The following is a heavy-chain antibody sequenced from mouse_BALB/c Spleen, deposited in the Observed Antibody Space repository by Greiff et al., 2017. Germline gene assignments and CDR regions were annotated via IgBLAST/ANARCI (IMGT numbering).Heavy chain of an antibody. J-gene: IGHJ4*01. CDR2: ISYSGST. V-gene: IGHV3-2*02. CDR3: ALYDGYYPYAMDY. CDR1: GYSITSDYA. D-gene: IGHD2-3*01. Sequence: EVQLVESGPGLVKPSQSLSLTSTVTGYSITSDYAWNWIRQFPGNKLEWMGYISYSGSTSYNPSLKSRISITRDTSKNQFFLQLNSVTTEDTATYYCALYDGYYPYAMDYWGQGTSVTVSS.